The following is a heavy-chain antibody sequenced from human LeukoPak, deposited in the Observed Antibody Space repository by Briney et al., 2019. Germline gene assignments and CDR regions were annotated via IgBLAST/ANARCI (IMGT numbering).Heavy chain of an antibody. J-gene: IGHJ4*02. Sequence: SETLSLTCTVSGGSISSSSYYWGWIRQPPGKGLEWIGSIYYSGSTYYNPSLKSRVTISVDTSKNQFSLKLSSVTAADTAVYYCARHTKGSIVATTEGFDYWGQGTLVTVSS. CDR2: IYYSGST. V-gene: IGHV4-39*01. CDR1: GGSISSSSYY. CDR3: ARHTKGSIVATTEGFDY. D-gene: IGHD5-12*01.